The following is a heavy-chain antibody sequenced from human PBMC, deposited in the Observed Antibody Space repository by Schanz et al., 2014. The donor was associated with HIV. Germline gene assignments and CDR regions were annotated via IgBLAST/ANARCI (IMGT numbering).Heavy chain of an antibody. CDR3: VRDRYCSGGTCSSERIDR. CDR2: ISTYNGYT. V-gene: IGHV1-18*01. Sequence: QVQLVQSGAEVKKPGASVKVSCKASGYSFTSYGISWVRQAPGQGPEWMGWISTYNGYTKYAQKFQGRGTMTTDTSTTTAYLELRSLRSDDTAVYYCVRDRYCSGGTCSSERIDRWGQGTLVTVSS. J-gene: IGHJ4*02. D-gene: IGHD2-15*01. CDR1: GYSFTSYG.